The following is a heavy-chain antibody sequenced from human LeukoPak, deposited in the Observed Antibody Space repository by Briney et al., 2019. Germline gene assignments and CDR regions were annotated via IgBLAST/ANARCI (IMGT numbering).Heavy chain of an antibody. CDR1: GDSISSGDYY. CDR3: ARGEYSSTWMVY. CDR2: IYTSGSA. Sequence: SETLSLTCTVSGDSISSGDYYWSWIRQPAGKGLEWIGRIYTSGSANYNPSLKSRVTMSVDTSKNQFSLKLTSVTAADTALYYCARGEYSSTWMVYWGQGTLVTVSS. D-gene: IGHD6-13*01. J-gene: IGHJ4*02. V-gene: IGHV4-61*02.